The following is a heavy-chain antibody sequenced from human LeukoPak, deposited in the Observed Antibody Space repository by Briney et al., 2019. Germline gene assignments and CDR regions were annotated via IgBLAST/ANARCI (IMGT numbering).Heavy chain of an antibody. CDR3: ARDSYMAAADTWFDP. V-gene: IGHV1-3*01. J-gene: IGHJ5*02. Sequence: ASVKVSCKASGYTFTDYTIHWVRQAPGQRLEWMGWINSACSNTKYSQKFQGRVTITSDTSASTAYMEVRSLASEDTAIYYCARDSYMAAADTWFDPWGQGTLVTVSS. CDR1: GYTFTDYT. D-gene: IGHD6-13*01. CDR2: INSACSNT.